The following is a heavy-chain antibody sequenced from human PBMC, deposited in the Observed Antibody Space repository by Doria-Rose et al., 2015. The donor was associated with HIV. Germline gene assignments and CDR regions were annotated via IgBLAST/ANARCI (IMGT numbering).Heavy chain of an antibody. CDR1: GASVSSRGYY. CDR2: TYYTGTS. J-gene: IGHJ4*02. CDR3: ARMGSYRELDY. D-gene: IGHD3-3*01. Sequence: QVQLQESCLGLVKPSETLSLTCSVSGASVSSRGYYWNWIRQVPGKGLESLGYTYYTGTSDYSPSLKSRLNMAVDTSKNQFSLKLGFVTVADTAVYYCARMGSYRELDYWGQGSLVTVSA. V-gene: IGHV4-31*03.